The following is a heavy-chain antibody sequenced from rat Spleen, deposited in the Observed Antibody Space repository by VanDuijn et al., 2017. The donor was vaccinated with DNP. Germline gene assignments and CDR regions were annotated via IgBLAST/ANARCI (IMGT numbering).Heavy chain of an antibody. CDR3: MHVAMDA. CDR2: ISSGGNP. CDR1: GFSLSSYG. V-gene: IGHV2S12*01. J-gene: IGHJ4*01. Sequence: QVQLTESGPGLVQPSETLSLTCTVSGFSLSSYGVNWVRQPPGRGLEWIAAISSGGNPYYNSALKSRLSLIRDTSKGQVFLKMNSLQTEDTAIYFCMHVAMDAWGQGTSVTVSS.